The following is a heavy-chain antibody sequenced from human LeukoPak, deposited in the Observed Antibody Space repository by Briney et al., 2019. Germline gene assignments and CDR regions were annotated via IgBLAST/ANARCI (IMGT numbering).Heavy chain of an antibody. J-gene: IGHJ4*02. CDR3: ARSERLRWMVRGVQFDH. V-gene: IGHV4-34*01. CDR1: GGSFSGYQ. Sequence: SETLSLTCAVYGGSFSGYQWRWIRQPPGKGLEWIGEINHSGSTNYNPSLKSRVNISVDTSKNQFSLRLSSVTAADTAVYYCARSERLRWMVRGVQFDHWGQGTLVTVSS. D-gene: IGHD3-10*01. CDR2: INHSGST.